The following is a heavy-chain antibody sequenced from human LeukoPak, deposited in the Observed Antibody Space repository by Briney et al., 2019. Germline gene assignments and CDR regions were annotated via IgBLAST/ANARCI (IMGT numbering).Heavy chain of an antibody. CDR1: GGTFSSYA. D-gene: IGHD5-24*01. CDR2: IIPIFGTA. Sequence: SVKVSCKASGGTFSSYAISWVRQAPGQGLELMGRIIPIFGTANYAQKFQGRVTITTDESTSTAYMELSSLRSEDTAVYYCARDLTDRDGYNSNWFDPWGQGTLVTVSS. CDR3: ARDLTDRDGYNSNWFDP. J-gene: IGHJ5*02. V-gene: IGHV1-69*05.